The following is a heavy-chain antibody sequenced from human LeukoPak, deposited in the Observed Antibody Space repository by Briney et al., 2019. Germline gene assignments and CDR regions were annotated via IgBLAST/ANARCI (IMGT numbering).Heavy chain of an antibody. CDR2: ITSSSNYI. J-gene: IGHJ4*02. V-gene: IGHV3-21*01. Sequence: GGSLRLSCAASGVTFSSYSLNWVRQAPGKGLEWVSSITSSSNYIYYADSVKGRFTISRDNAKSSLYLQMNSLRAEDTAVYYCARVGPTALDYWGQGTLVTVSS. D-gene: IGHD2-2*01. CDR1: GVTFSSYS. CDR3: ARVGPTALDY.